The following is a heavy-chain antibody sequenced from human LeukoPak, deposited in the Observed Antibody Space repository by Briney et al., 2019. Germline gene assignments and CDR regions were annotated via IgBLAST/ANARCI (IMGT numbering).Heavy chain of an antibody. J-gene: IGHJ4*02. V-gene: IGHV4-59*01. CDR3: ARVAAAAGTFDY. D-gene: IGHD6-13*01. CDR2: IYYSGST. Sequence: PSETLSLTCTVSGGSISSYYWSWIRQPPGKGLEWIGYIYYSGSTNYNPSLKSRVTISVDTSKNQFSLKLSSVTAADTAVYYCARVAAAAGTFDYWGQGTLVTVSS. CDR1: GGSISSYY.